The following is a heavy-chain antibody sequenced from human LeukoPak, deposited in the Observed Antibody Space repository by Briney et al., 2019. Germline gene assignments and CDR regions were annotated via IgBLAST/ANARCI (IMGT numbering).Heavy chain of an antibody. J-gene: IGHJ4*02. CDR1: GFTFSKYW. V-gene: IGHV3-74*01. CDR2: INTDGTVT. D-gene: IGHD6-19*01. Sequence: PGGSLRLSCAASGFTFSKYWMLWVRHAPGKGLESVSRINTDGTVTTYADSVRGRFTVSRDNADNTMFLQMNSVREEDTAVYYCATKQWLAPPPDSWGQGTPVTVSS. CDR3: ATKQWLAPPPDS.